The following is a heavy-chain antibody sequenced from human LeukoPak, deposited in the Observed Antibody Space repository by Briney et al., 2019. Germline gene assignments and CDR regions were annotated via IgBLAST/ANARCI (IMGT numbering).Heavy chain of an antibody. CDR3: ARASGYSYGSHDY. D-gene: IGHD5-18*01. J-gene: IGHJ4*02. Sequence: PGGSLRLSCAASEFTFSSYWMHWVRPAPGKGLVWVSRINSDGSSPSYADSVKGRFTISRDNAKNTLYLQMNSLRAEDTAVYFCARASGYSYGSHDYWGQGTLVTVSS. V-gene: IGHV3-74*01. CDR2: INSDGSSP. CDR1: EFTFSSYW.